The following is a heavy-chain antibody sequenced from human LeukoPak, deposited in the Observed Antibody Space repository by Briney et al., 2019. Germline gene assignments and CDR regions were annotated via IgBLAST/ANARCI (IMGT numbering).Heavy chain of an antibody. Sequence: GGSLRLSCAAPGFTFSSYAMSWVRQAPGKGLEWVSAISGSGGSTYYADSVKGRFTISRDNSKNTLYLQMNSLRAEDTAVYYCAKDRWELLQAFAYWGQGTLVTVSS. CDR1: GFTFSSYA. J-gene: IGHJ4*02. V-gene: IGHV3-23*01. D-gene: IGHD1-26*01. CDR2: ISGSGGST. CDR3: AKDRWELLQAFAY.